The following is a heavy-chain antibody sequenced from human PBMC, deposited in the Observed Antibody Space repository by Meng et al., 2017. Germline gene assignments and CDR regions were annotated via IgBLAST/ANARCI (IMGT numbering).Heavy chain of an antibody. CDR2: IIPILGIA. V-gene: IGHV1-69*04. J-gene: IGHJ3*02. Sequence: SVKVSCKASGGTFSSYTISWVRQAPGKGLEWMGRIIPILGIANYAQKFQGRVTITADKSTSTAYMELSSLRSEDTAVYYCARDGGVSAFDIWGQGTMVTVSS. CDR1: GGTFSSYT. CDR3: ARDGGVSAFDI. D-gene: IGHD3-16*01.